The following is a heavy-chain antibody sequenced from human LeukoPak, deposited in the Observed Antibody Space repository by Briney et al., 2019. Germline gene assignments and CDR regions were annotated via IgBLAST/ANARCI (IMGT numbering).Heavy chain of an antibody. CDR1: GFTFRSYA. CDR2: INSDGSST. J-gene: IGHJ4*02. Sequence: GGSLRLSCAASGFTFRSYAMSWVRQAPGKGLVWVSRINSDGSSTSYADSVKGRFTISRDNARNTLYLQMNSLRAEDTARYYCARSGGIIDYWGQGTLVTVSS. CDR3: ARSGGIIDY. V-gene: IGHV3-74*01. D-gene: IGHD3-16*01.